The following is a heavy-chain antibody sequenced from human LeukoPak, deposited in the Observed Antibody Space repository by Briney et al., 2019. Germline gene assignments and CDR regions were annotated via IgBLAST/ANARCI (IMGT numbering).Heavy chain of an antibody. J-gene: IGHJ6*02. V-gene: IGHV1-2*02. CDR2: INPNSGGT. Sequence: GASVKVPCKASGYTFTGYYMHWVRQAPGQGLEWMGWINPNSGGTNYAQKFQGRVTMTRDTSISTAYMELSRLRSDDTAVYYCARVEDSRITIFGVVISGMDVWGQGTTVTVSS. CDR3: ARVEDSRITIFGVVISGMDV. CDR1: GYTFTGYY. D-gene: IGHD3-3*01.